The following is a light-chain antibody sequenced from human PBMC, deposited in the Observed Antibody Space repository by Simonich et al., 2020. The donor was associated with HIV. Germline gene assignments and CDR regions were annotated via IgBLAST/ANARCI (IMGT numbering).Light chain of an antibody. J-gene: IGKJ3*01. Sequence: DIQMTQSPSSVSASVGDRVTITCRASQGINSWLAWYQQRPGKAPKLLIYTASTLQSGVPSRFSGSGSGTDFTLTISRLQPEDSATYYCQQANSFPFTFGPGTKVEIK. V-gene: IGKV1-12*01. CDR1: QGINSW. CDR3: QQANSFPFT. CDR2: TAS.